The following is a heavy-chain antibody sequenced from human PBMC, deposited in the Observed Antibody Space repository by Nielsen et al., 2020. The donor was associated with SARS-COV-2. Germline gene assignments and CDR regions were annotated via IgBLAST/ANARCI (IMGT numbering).Heavy chain of an antibody. J-gene: IGHJ6*03. CDR2: VKQDGSEK. CDR1: GFTFSSYW. Sequence: GESLKISCAASGFTFSSYWMSWVRQAPGKGLEWVANVKQDGSEKYDVDSVKGRFTISRDNAKNSLYLQMNSLRAEDTAVYYCARENYDFWIGYYPRYYYYYMDVWGKGTTVTVSS. D-gene: IGHD3-3*01. CDR3: ARENYDFWIGYYPRYYYYYMDV. V-gene: IGHV3-7*03.